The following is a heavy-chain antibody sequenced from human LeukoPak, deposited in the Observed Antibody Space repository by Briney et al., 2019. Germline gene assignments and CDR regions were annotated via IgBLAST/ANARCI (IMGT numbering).Heavy chain of an antibody. V-gene: IGHV1-18*01. Sequence: ASAKVSCKASGYTFTSYGISWVRQAPGQGLEWMGWISAYNGNTNYAQKLQGRVTMTTDTSTSTVYMELSSLRSDDTAVYYCARAGRRLFGVLIPLSFDYWGQGTPVTVSS. D-gene: IGHD3-3*01. J-gene: IGHJ4*02. CDR1: GYTFTSYG. CDR2: ISAYNGNT. CDR3: ARAGRRLFGVLIPLSFDY.